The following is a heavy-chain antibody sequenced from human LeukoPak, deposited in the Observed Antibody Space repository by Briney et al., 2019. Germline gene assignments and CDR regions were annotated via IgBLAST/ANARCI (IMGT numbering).Heavy chain of an antibody. J-gene: IGHJ3*02. Sequence: ASVKVSCKASGYIFTRYGISWVRQAPGQGLEWMGWINANYGNTNYVQKLQGRVTMTTDTSTSTAYMELRSLRSDDTAVYYCARVGFDSSGRHRYAFGIWGQGTMVTVSS. V-gene: IGHV1-18*01. CDR2: INANYGNT. CDR1: GYIFTRYG. D-gene: IGHD3-22*01. CDR3: ARVGFDSSGRHRYAFGI.